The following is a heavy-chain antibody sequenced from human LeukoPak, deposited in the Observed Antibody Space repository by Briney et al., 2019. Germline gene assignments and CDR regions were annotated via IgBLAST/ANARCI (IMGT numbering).Heavy chain of an antibody. Sequence: ASVKVSCKASGYTFTSYDINWVRQATGQGLEWMGWMNLNSGNTGYAQKFQGRVTITRNTSISTAYMELSSLRSEDTAVYYCARAAYCGGDCYSYYYYYYMDVWGKGTTVTVSS. J-gene: IGHJ6*03. CDR3: ARAAYCGGDCYSYYYYYYMDV. D-gene: IGHD2-21*02. CDR2: MNLNSGNT. V-gene: IGHV1-8*03. CDR1: GYTFTSYD.